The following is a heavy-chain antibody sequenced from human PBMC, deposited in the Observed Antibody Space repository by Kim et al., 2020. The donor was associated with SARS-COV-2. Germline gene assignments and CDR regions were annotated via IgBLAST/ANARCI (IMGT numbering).Heavy chain of an antibody. CDR2: SS. D-gene: IGHD3-10*01. J-gene: IGHJ4*02. CDR3: ARVYGNNGLDY. Sequence: SSNYNPSLKSRVAISIDTSRKQFTLRLSSVTATDTAVYYCARVYGNNGLDYWGQGALVTVSS. V-gene: IGHV4-59*01.